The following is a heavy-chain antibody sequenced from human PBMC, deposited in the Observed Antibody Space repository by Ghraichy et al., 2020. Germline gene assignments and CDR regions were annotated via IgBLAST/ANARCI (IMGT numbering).Heavy chain of an antibody. Sequence: GGSLRLSCEASGFNFNEYYMSWIRQVPGKGLEWVSYISPTGYTTYYGDSVKGRFIVSRDNVKNSQFLHMSSLRAEDTAVYYCARSHIYDSGCFWGAYGIDFWGQGTTVIVSS. J-gene: IGHJ6*02. V-gene: IGHV3-11*01. CDR3: ARSHIYDSGCFWGAYGIDF. CDR1: GFNFNEYY. CDR2: ISPTGYTT. D-gene: IGHD3-16*01.